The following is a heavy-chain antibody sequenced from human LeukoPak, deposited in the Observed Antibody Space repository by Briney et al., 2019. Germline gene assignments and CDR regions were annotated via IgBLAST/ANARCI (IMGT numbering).Heavy chain of an antibody. D-gene: IGHD3-10*01. CDR1: GYTFTSYG. J-gene: IGHJ4*02. V-gene: IGHV1-18*01. Sequence: ASVKVSCKASGYTFTSYGISWVRQAPGQGLEWMGWISAYNGNTNYAQKLQGRVTMTTDTSTSTAYMELRSLRSDDTAVYYCARDWDYYGSGSLDYWGQGTLVTVSS. CDR3: ARDWDYYGSGSLDY. CDR2: ISAYNGNT.